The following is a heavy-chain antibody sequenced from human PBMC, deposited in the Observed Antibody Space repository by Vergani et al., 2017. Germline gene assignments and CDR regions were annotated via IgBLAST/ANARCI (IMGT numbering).Heavy chain of an antibody. Sequence: QVQLQESGPGLVKPSETLSLTCAVSGFSIDNGYYWDWIRQPPGKGLEWIGSIYRTGRTHFNPSLKSRVTISVDTSNNHFSLRLNSLTAADTAVYYCARRSGIGYDIFSGTQYFFDFWGRGTLVTVSS. CDR1: GFSIDNGYY. D-gene: IGHD3-9*01. CDR2: IYRTGRT. J-gene: IGHJ4*02. V-gene: IGHV4-38-2*01. CDR3: ARRSGIGYDIFSGTQYFFDF.